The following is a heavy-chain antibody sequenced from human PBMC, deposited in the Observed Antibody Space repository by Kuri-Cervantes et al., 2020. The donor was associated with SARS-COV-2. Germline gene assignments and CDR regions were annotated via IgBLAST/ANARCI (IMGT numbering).Heavy chain of an antibody. V-gene: IGHV3-23*01. CDR3: ARAWGGSYLVGFDY. D-gene: IGHD1-26*01. CDR2: ISGSGGST. J-gene: IGHJ4*02. Sequence: GGSLRLSCAASGFTFSSYAMSWVRRAPGKGLEWVSAISGSGGSTYYADSVKGRFTISRDNSKNTLYLQMNSLRAEDTAVYYCARAWGGSYLVGFDYWGQGTLVTVSS. CDR1: GFTFSSYA.